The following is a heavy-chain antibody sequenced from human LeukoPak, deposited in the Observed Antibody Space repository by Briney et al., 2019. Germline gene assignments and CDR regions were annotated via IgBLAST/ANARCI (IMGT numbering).Heavy chain of an antibody. J-gene: IGHJ4*02. CDR3: ARGAYYDSSGFLDY. V-gene: IGHV3-21*01. CDR1: GFTFSSYS. D-gene: IGHD3-22*01. CDR2: ISSSSSYI. Sequence: GGSLRPSCAASGFTFSSYSMNWVRQAPGKGLEWVSSISSSSSYIYYADSVKGRFTISRDNAKNSLYLQMNSLRAEDTAVYYCARGAYYDSSGFLDYWGQGTLVTVSS.